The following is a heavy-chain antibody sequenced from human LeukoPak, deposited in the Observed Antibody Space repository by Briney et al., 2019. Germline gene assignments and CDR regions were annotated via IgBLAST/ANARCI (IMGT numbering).Heavy chain of an antibody. V-gene: IGHV1-2*02. CDR3: ARAPVTTIGYFDL. CDR1: GYTFTGYY. D-gene: IGHD4-17*01. Sequence: ASVKVSCKASGYTFTGYYMHWVRQAPGQGLEWMGWINPNSGGTNYAQKFQGRVTMTRDTSISTAYMELSRLRSDDTAVYYCARAPVTTIGYFDLWGRGTLVTVSS. J-gene: IGHJ2*01. CDR2: INPNSGGT.